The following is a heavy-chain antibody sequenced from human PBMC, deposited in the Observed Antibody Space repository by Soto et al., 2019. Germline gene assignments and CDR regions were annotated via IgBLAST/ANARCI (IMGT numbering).Heavy chain of an antibody. Sequence: GGSLRLSCAASGFTFSSYSMNWVRQAPGKGLEWVSSISSSSSYIYYADSVKGRFTISRDNAKNSLYLQMNSLRAEDTAVYYCARETSTDYDFWSGYLYYYYYYGMDVWGQGTTVTVSS. V-gene: IGHV3-21*01. D-gene: IGHD3-3*01. CDR2: ISSSSSYI. CDR1: GFTFSSYS. J-gene: IGHJ6*02. CDR3: ARETSTDYDFWSGYLYYYYYYGMDV.